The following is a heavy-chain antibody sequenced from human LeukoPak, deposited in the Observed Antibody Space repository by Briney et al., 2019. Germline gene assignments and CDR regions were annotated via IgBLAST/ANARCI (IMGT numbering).Heavy chain of an antibody. CDR2: IVNSGSA. Sequence: SKTLSLTCAVSGDSVSSGGYHWSWIRQPPGKGLEWIGQIVNSGSANYNPSLKSRVTISLDTSKNQFSLKVTSVTMADTAVYYCARYPAGSGRSGRWGQGTLVTVSS. D-gene: IGHD3-10*01. CDR3: ARYPAGSGRSGR. J-gene: IGHJ4*02. CDR1: GDSVSSGGYH. V-gene: IGHV4-61*08.